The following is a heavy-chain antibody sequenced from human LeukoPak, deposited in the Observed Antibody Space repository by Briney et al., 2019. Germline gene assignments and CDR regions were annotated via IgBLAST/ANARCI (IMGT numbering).Heavy chain of an antibody. CDR1: GFTFSSYA. D-gene: IGHD3-3*01. CDR3: AREAYYDFWSGYRPLDY. V-gene: IGHV3-23*01. Sequence: PGGSLRLSCAASGFTFSSYAMSWVRQAPGKGLEWVSAISGSGGSTYYADSVKGRFTISRDNAKNSLYLQMNSLRAEDTAVYYCAREAYYDFWSGYRPLDYWGQGTLVTVSS. CDR2: ISGSGGST. J-gene: IGHJ4*02.